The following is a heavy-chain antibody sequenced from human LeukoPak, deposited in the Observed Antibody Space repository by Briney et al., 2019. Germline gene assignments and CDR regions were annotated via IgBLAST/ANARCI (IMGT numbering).Heavy chain of an antibody. J-gene: IGHJ4*02. CDR2: TSGSGVNS. CDR1: GFTFRSYD. Sequence: PGGSLRLSCAASGFTFRSYDMSWVRQAPGKGLEWVAATSGSGVNSYYADSVRGRFTISRDNSQNTLYLQMDSLRAEDTALYYCAKEYSGYDFDYWGQGTLVTVSS. CDR3: AKEYSGYDFDY. V-gene: IGHV3-23*01. D-gene: IGHD5-12*01.